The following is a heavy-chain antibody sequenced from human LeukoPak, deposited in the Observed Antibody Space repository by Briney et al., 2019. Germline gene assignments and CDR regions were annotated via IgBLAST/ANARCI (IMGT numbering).Heavy chain of an antibody. CDR3: AKDFRIGYSAHFDY. CDR1: GFTYRSHA. J-gene: IGHJ4*02. Sequence: GGSLRLSCVGSGFTYRSHAMSWVRQAPEKGLEFVSGIYENGGTTYYAGSVKGRFSISRDNSKNTLYLQMDSLRGEDTAVYYCAKDFRIGYSAHFDYWGQGALVTVSS. D-gene: IGHD2-21*01. V-gene: IGHV3-23*01. CDR2: IYENGGTT.